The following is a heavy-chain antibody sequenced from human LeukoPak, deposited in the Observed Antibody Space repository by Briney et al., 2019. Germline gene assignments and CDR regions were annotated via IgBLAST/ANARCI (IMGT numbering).Heavy chain of an antibody. J-gene: IGHJ4*02. V-gene: IGHV4-34*01. CDR2: INHSGYT. CDR3: TRMTTGHDY. CDR1: GVSFNDYY. D-gene: IGHD4-17*01. Sequence: PSETLSLTCAVSGVSFNDYYWSWVRQTPGKGLEWIGEINHSGYTNDSPSLKSRVTISIDTSRRQFSLNMRSVTVAGTGIYYCTRMTTGHDYWGQGTLVTVSS.